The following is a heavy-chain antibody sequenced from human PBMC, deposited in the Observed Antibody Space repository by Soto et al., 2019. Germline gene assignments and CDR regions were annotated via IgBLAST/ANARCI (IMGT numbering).Heavy chain of an antibody. V-gene: IGHV3-7*03. CDR3: ASLQWESSGYADY. CDR2: IKRDGSEK. Sequence: EVRLVESGGGLVQPGGSLRLSCAASGFTFGSNWMSWVRQAPGKGLEWVANIKRDGSEKYYGDSVKGRFTISRDNAKNTLYLQMNSLRADDTAVYYCASLQWESSGYADYWGQGTLVTVSS. D-gene: IGHD5-12*01. J-gene: IGHJ4*02. CDR1: GFTFGSNW.